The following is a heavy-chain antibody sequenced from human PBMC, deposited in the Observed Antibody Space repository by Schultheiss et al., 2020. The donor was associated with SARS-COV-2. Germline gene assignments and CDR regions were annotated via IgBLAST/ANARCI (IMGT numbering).Heavy chain of an antibody. D-gene: IGHD3-22*01. J-gene: IGHJ4*02. CDR2: ISSSGSTI. Sequence: GESLKISCAASGFTFRSYEVNWVRQAPGKGLEWVSYISSSGSTIYYADSVKGRFTISRDNAKNSLYLQMNSLRAEDTAVYYCARSPSGPYYYDSSAPLDYFDYWGQGTLVTVSS. CDR1: GFTFRSYE. CDR3: ARSPSGPYYYDSSAPLDYFDY. V-gene: IGHV3-48*03.